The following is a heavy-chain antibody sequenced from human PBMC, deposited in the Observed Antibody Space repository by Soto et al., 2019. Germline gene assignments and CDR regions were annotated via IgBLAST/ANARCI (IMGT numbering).Heavy chain of an antibody. CDR1: GYTFTSYA. J-gene: IGHJ4*02. Sequence: ASVKVSCKASGYTFTSYAIHWVRQAPGQRLEWMGWINAGNANTKYSQKFQGRVTFTRDTSASTAYMELSSLRSEDTAVYYCARAPSWYSFDYWGQGTLVTVSP. CDR2: INAGNANT. CDR3: ARAPSWYSFDY. D-gene: IGHD6-13*01. V-gene: IGHV1-3*01.